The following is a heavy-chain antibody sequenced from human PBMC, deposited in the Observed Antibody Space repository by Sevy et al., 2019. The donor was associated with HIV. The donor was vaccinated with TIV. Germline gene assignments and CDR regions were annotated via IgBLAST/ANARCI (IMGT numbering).Heavy chain of an antibody. CDR1: GFTFSSYS. CDR3: ARDGIEYSSSSEAFDY. V-gene: IGHV3-48*02. Sequence: GGSLRLSCAASGFTFSSYSMNWVRQAPGKGLEWVSYISSSSTIYYADSVKGRFTISRDNAKNSLYLQMNSLRDEDTAVYYCARDGIEYSSSSEAFDYWGQGTLVTVSS. D-gene: IGHD6-6*01. J-gene: IGHJ4*02. CDR2: ISSSSTI.